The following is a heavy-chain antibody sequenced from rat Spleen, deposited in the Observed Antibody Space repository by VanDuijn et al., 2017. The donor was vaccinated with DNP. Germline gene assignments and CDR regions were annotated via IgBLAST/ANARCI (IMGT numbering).Heavy chain of an antibody. CDR3: ASWNPIASISTSNY. CDR1: GFTFSTYW. D-gene: IGHD1-2*01. J-gene: IGHJ2*01. V-gene: IGHV5-58*01. CDR2: INTDGGST. Sequence: EVQLVETGGGLVQPGRSLQLSCVASGFTFSTYWMYWIRQAPGKGLEWVASINTDGGSTFYPDSVKGRFTISRDNAENTVYLQMNSLRSEDTATYYCASWNPIASISTSNYWGQGVMVTVSS.